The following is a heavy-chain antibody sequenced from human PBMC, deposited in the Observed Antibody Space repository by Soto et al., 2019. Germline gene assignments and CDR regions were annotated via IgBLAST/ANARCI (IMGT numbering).Heavy chain of an antibody. V-gene: IGHV2-26*01. Sequence: SGPTLVNPTETLTLTCTVSGFSLSNARMGVSWIRQPPGKALEWLAHIFSNDEKSYSTSLKSRLTISKDTSKSQVVLTMTNMDPVDTATYYCARAYCSGGSCEYNWFDPWAREPWSPSPQ. CDR3: ARAYCSGGSCEYNWFDP. CDR2: IFSNDEK. CDR1: GFSLSNARMG. D-gene: IGHD2-15*01. J-gene: IGHJ5*02.